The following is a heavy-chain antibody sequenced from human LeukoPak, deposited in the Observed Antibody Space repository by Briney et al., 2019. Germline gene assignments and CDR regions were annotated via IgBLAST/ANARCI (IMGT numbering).Heavy chain of an antibody. V-gene: IGHV3-23*01. J-gene: IGHJ4*02. Sequence: GGSLRLPCVVSRITLSYYGMSWVRQAPGKGLEWVAGISDRGGSTNYADSVKCRFTISRDNPKNTLYLQMNSLGSEDTAVYFCAKRGVVIRAVLVVGFHKEAYYFDSWGQGALVTVSS. CDR2: ISDRGGST. CDR3: AKRGVVIRAVLVVGFHKEAYYFDS. D-gene: IGHD2-15*01. CDR1: RITLSYYG.